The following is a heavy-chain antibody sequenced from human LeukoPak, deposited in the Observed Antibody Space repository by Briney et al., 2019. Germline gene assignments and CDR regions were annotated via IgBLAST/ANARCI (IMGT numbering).Heavy chain of an antibody. CDR1: VGTFSSYA. CDR3: AEHQVEYQLLGWFDP. J-gene: IGHJ5*02. CDR2: IIPLFGTA. D-gene: IGHD2-2*01. V-gene: IGHV1-69*13. Sequence: SVKVSCTASVGTFSSYAISWVRHAPGQALEWMGGIIPLFGTANYAQNFQGRVTITADESTSSAYMELSSLRSEDTAVYYCAEHQVEYQLLGWFDPWGQGTLVTVSS.